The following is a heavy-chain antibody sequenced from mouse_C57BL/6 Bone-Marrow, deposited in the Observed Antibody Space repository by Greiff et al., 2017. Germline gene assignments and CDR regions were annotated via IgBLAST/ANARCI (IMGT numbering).Heavy chain of an antibody. CDR2: ISDGGSYT. CDR1: GFTFSSYA. D-gene: IGHD1-1*01. CDR3: ARDYYYGSADY. Sequence: EVKLVESGGGLVKPGGSLKLSCAASGFTFSSYAMSWVRQTPEKRLEWVATISDGGSYTYYPDNVKGRFTISRDNAKNTLYLQMSHLKSEDTAMYSCARDYYYGSADYWGQGTTLTVSS. V-gene: IGHV5-4*01. J-gene: IGHJ2*01.